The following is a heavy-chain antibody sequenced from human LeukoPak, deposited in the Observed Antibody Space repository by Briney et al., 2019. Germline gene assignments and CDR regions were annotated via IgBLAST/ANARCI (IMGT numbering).Heavy chain of an antibody. CDR3: ARWTERNYDTLTGSIRIGYYFDY. CDR2: INPSGGST. V-gene: IGHV1-46*01. J-gene: IGHJ4*02. D-gene: IGHD3-9*01. Sequence: GASVKVSCKASGYTFTSYYMHWVRQAPGQGLEWMGIINPSGGSTSYAQKFQGRVTMTRDTSTSTVYMELSSLRSEDTAVYYCARWTERNYDTLTGSIRIGYYFDYWGQGTLVTVSS. CDR1: GYTFTSYY.